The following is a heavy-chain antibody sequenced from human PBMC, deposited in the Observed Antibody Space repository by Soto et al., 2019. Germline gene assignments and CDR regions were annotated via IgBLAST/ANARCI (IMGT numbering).Heavy chain of an antibody. V-gene: IGHV3-23*01. CDR3: AKANIADSPQGPWGY. Sequence: PGGSLRLSCAASGFTVSSNYMSWVRQAPGKGLEWVSAISGSGGSTYYADSVKGRFTISRDNSKNTLYLQMNSLRAEDTAVYYCAKANIADSPQGPWGYWGQGTLVTVSS. D-gene: IGHD6-13*01. J-gene: IGHJ4*02. CDR2: ISGSGGST. CDR1: GFTVSSNY.